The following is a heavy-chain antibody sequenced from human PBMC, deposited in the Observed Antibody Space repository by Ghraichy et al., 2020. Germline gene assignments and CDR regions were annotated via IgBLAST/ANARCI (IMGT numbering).Heavy chain of an antibody. J-gene: IGHJ6*02. CDR3: ARGLRNYGDYVYYYYGMDV. CDR2: INHSGST. Sequence: SETLSLTCAVYGGSFSGYYWSWIRQPPGKGLEWIGEINHSGSTNYNPSLKSRVTISVDTSKNQFSLKLSSVTAADTAVYYCARGLRNYGDYVYYYYGMDVWGQGTTVTVSS. CDR1: GGSFSGYY. D-gene: IGHD4-17*01. V-gene: IGHV4-34*01.